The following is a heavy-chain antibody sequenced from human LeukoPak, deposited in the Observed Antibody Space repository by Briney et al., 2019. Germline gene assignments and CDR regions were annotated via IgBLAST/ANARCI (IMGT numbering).Heavy chain of an antibody. CDR1: GFTFSSYW. D-gene: IGHD5-18*01. CDR3: ASDTVDTALGIDY. Sequence: GGSLRLSCAASGFTFSSYWMHWVRQPPGKGLVWVSRISSDGSSTGYADSVKGRFTISRDNAKNTLYLQMNSLRAEDTAVYYCASDTVDTALGIDYWGQGTLVTVSS. J-gene: IGHJ4*02. CDR2: ISSDGSST. V-gene: IGHV3-74*01.